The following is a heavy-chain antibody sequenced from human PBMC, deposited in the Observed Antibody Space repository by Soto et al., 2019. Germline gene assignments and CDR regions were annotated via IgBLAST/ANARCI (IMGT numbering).Heavy chain of an antibody. Sequence: SETLSLTCTVSGGSISSYYWSWIRQPPGKGLEWIGYIYYSGSTNYNPSLKSRVTISVDTSKKQFSLKLSSVTAADTAVYYCARLEQTYNWFDPWGQGTLVTVSS. CDR3: ARLEQTYNWFDP. CDR2: IYYSGST. V-gene: IGHV4-59*08. J-gene: IGHJ5*02. D-gene: IGHD1-1*01. CDR1: GGSISSYY.